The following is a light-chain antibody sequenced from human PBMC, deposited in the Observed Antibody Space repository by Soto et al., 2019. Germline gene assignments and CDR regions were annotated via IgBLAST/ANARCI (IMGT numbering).Light chain of an antibody. V-gene: IGKV3-15*01. CDR1: QSVSSN. CDR2: GAS. Sequence: EIVMTQSPATLYVSPGERATLSCRASQSVSSNLAWYQQKPGQATRLLIYGASTRATGIQARFSGSGSGTEFTLTISSLQSEDFAVYYGQHYQNWPLTFGQGTKVQIK. CDR3: QHYQNWPLT. J-gene: IGKJ1*01.